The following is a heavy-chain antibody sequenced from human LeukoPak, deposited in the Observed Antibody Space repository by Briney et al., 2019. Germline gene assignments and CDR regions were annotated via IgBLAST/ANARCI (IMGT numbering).Heavy chain of an antibody. Sequence: SETLSLTCAVYGVSLRGYYLSWISQPPGKGLEWVGEINHRGSTNYNPSLKSRVTISVDTSKNQFSLKLSSVTAADTAVYYCARAPPPSYCSGDCEQWSFDLWGRGTLVTVSS. CDR2: INHRGST. CDR3: ARAPPPSYCSGDCEQWSFDL. V-gene: IGHV4-34*01. D-gene: IGHD2-21*02. J-gene: IGHJ2*01. CDR1: GVSLRGYY.